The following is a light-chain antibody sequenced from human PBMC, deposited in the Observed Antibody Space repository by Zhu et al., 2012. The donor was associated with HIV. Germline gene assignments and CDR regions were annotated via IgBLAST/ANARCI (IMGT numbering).Light chain of an antibody. V-gene: IGKV1-NL1*01. CDR1: QGISNS. CDR3: QQYYSTPR. CDR2: AAS. J-gene: IGKJ1*01. Sequence: IQMTQSPSSLSASVGDRVSITCRASQGISNSLAWYQQKPGKAPKLLLYAASTLKSGVPSRFSGSASGTHYTLTINSLQPDDFATYYCQQYYSTPRFGQGTKVEIK.